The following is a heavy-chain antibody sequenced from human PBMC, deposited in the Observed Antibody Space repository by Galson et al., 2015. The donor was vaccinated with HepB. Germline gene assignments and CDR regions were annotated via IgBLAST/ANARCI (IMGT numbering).Heavy chain of an antibody. D-gene: IGHD3-22*01. Sequence: SLRLSCAASGFTFSSYSMNWVRQAPGKGLEWVSSISSSSSYIYYADSVKGRFTISRDNAKNSLYLQMDSLRAEDTAVYYCARERYSSGYADYWGQGTLVTVSS. CDR3: ARERYSSGYADY. CDR1: GFTFSSYS. CDR2: ISSSSSYI. J-gene: IGHJ4*02. V-gene: IGHV3-21*01.